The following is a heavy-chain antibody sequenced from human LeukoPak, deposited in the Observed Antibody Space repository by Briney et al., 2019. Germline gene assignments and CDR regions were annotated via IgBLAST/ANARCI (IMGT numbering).Heavy chain of an antibody. CDR3: AKRATDDALDI. CDR2: ITYDGSNG. J-gene: IGHJ3*02. V-gene: IGHV3-30*18. D-gene: IGHD5-12*01. CDR1: GFPFSSYG. Sequence: GRSLRLSCAASGFPFSSYGIHWVRQAPGKGLEWVAVITYDGSNGYFADSVKGRFTISRDNPRNTLSLQMNSLRTEDTAVYYCAKRATDDALDIWGRGTMVTVSS.